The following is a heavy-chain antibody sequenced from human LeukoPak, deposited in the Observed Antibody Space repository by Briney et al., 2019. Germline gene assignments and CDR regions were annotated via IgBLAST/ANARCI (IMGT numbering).Heavy chain of an antibody. V-gene: IGHV3-23*01. Sequence: PGGSLRLSCAASGFTSSTYSMGWVRQAPGKGLEWVSAISGSETYYADSVRGRFTISRDNSKNTLFLQVNSLRVEDTAVYFCARGAASGSYLGYYFDYWGQGTLVTVSS. CDR1: GFTSSTYS. D-gene: IGHD1-26*01. CDR3: ARGAASGSYLGYYFDY. CDR2: ISGSET. J-gene: IGHJ4*02.